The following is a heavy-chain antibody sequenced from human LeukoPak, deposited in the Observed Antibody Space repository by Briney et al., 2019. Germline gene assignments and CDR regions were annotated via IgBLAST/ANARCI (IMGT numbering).Heavy chain of an antibody. CDR3: ARVKNHRGIAVAGSDY. J-gene: IGHJ4*02. V-gene: IGHV3-7*01. Sequence: GGSLRLSCAASGFSFSNYWMTWARQAPGKGLEWVATIKQDENDKYYGDSVKGRFTISRDNAKNSLYLQMNSLRAEDTAVYYCARVKNHRGIAVAGSDYWGQGTLVTVSS. CDR2: IKQDENDK. D-gene: IGHD6-13*01. CDR1: GFSFSNYW.